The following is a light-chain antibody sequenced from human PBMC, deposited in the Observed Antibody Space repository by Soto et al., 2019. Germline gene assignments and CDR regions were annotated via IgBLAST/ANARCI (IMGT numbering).Light chain of an antibody. CDR3: QQRSNWSIT. CDR2: DAS. V-gene: IGKV3-11*01. Sequence: EIVMTPSPATLSVAPGERAPLSCRASQSVSIDLAWYQQTPGQAPRLLIYDASNRATGIPARFSGSGSGTDFTLTISSLEPEDFAVYYCQQRSNWSITLGQGTRLEIK. CDR1: QSVSID. J-gene: IGKJ5*01.